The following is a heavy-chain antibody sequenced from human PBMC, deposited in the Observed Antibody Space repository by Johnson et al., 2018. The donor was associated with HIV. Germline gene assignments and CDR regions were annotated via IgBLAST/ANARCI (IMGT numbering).Heavy chain of an antibody. CDR2: ISSSGSTI. V-gene: IGHV3-11*04. CDR3: ARTPSLPGACDS. Sequence: VQLVESGGGLVKPGGSLRLSCAASGFTFSDYYMSWIRQAPGKGLEWVSYISSSGSTIYYEDSVKGRFTISRDTAKNSLYLQMNSRRAGETGVYYCARTPSLPGACDSWGQGTMVTVSS. J-gene: IGHJ3*02. CDR1: GFTFSDYY.